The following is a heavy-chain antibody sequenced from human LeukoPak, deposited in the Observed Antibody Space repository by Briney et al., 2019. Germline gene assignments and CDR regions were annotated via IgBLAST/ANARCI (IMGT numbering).Heavy chain of an antibody. CDR2: IKEDGSQK. Sequence: GGSLRLSCAASGSTFSTSWMSWVRQAPGKGLEWVGNIKEDGSQKHYVDSVEGRFTISRDNARNSLYLQMNSLRVEDTAVYFCARDPYYYDSSGYEFGAFDIWGQGTTVTVSS. CDR3: ARDPYYYDSSGYEFGAFDI. J-gene: IGHJ3*02. D-gene: IGHD3-22*01. CDR1: GSTFSTSW. V-gene: IGHV3-7*01.